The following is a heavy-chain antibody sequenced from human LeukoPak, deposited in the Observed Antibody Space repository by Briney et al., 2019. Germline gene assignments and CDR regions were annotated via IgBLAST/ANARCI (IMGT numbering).Heavy chain of an antibody. Sequence: SETLSLTCAVYGGSFSGYCWSWIRQPPGKGLEWIGEINHSGSTNYNPSLKSRVTKSVDTSKNQFSLKLSSVTAADTAVYYCARGVGGYGDYAFTVYYFDYWGQGTLVTVSS. CDR3: ARGVGGYGDYAFTVYYFDY. D-gene: IGHD4-17*01. V-gene: IGHV4-34*01. J-gene: IGHJ4*02. CDR1: GGSFSGYC. CDR2: INHSGST.